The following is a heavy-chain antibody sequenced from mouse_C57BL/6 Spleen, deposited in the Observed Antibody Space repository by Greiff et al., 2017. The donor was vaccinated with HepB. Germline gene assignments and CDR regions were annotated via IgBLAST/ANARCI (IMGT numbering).Heavy chain of an antibody. J-gene: IGHJ3*01. V-gene: IGHV1-74*01. Sequence: QVHVKQSGAELVKPGASVKVSCKASGYTFTSYWMHWVKQRPGQGLEWIGRIHPSDSDTNYNQKFKGKATLTVDKSSSTAYMQLSSLTSEDSAVYYCARPYDYDEGFAYWGQGTLVTVSA. CDR1: GYTFTSYW. CDR3: ARPYDYDEGFAY. D-gene: IGHD2-4*01. CDR2: IHPSDSDT.